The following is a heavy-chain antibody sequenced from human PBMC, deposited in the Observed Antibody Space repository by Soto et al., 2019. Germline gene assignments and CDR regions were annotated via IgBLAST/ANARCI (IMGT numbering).Heavy chain of an antibody. CDR1: GVSISSGGYY. J-gene: IGHJ5*02. Sequence: PSETLSLTCTVSGVSISSGGYYWSWIRQHPGKGLEWIGYIYYSGSTYYNPSLKSRVTISVDTSKNQFSLKLSSVTAADTAVYYCARFIAARPMRYNWFDPWGQGTLVTVSS. D-gene: IGHD6-6*01. CDR3: ARFIAARPMRYNWFDP. V-gene: IGHV4-31*03. CDR2: IYYSGST.